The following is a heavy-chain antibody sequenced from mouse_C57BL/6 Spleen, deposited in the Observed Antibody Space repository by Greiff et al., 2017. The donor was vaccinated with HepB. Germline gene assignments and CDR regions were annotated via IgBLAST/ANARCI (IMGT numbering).Heavy chain of an antibody. D-gene: IGHD4-1*01. CDR3: ARSRTGTVFDY. V-gene: IGHV1-61*01. CDR2: IYPSDSET. Sequence: QVHVKQPGAELVRPGSSVKLSCKASGYTFTSYWMDWVKQRPGQGLEWIGNIYPSDSETHYNQKFKDKATLTVDKSSSTAYMQLSSLTSEDSAVYYCARSRTGTVFDYWGQGTTLTVSS. J-gene: IGHJ2*01. CDR1: GYTFTSYW.